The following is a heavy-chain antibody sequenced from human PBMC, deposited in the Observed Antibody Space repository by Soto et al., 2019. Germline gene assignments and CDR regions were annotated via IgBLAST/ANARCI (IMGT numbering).Heavy chain of an antibody. Sequence: GESLKISCKGSGYSFTSYWISWVRQMPGKGLEWMGRIDPSDSYTNYSPSFQGHVTISADKSISTAYLQLSSLQASDTAMYYCARSGLPDDSSNYFDYWGQGTLVTVSS. CDR3: ARSGLPDDSSNYFDY. V-gene: IGHV5-10-1*01. CDR2: IDPSDSYT. D-gene: IGHD3-22*01. CDR1: GYSFTSYW. J-gene: IGHJ4*02.